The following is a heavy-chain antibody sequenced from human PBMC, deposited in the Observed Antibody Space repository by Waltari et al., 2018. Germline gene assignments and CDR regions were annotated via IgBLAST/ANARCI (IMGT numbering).Heavy chain of an antibody. CDR3: ARAASTYCSTTSCPGDY. CDR1: GYTFTRHY. D-gene: IGHD2-2*01. J-gene: IGHJ4*02. V-gene: IGHV1-46*01. CDR2: INPSDDTK. Sequence: QVQLVQSGAEVKEPGASVKVSCKASGYTFTRHYMHWVRQAPGQGLEWMGIINPSDDTKAYTQKFQGRVTMTRDTSTNTFYMERSSLRSEDTAVYYCARAASTYCSTTSCPGDYWGQGTLVTVSS.